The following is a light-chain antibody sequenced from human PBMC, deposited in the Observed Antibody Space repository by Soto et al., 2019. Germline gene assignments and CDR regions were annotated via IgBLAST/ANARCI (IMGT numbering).Light chain of an antibody. V-gene: IGKV1-39*01. CDR1: QSIGRY. J-gene: IGKJ1*01. Sequence: DIMLTQSPSSLSASVGDRVTITCRASQSIGRYLNWYQQRPGQAPKLLIYAASSLQSGVPSRFSGGGSGTDFTLTITSLQPEDFAPYYCQQSYRTPLTFGQGTKVDVK. CDR3: QQSYRTPLT. CDR2: AAS.